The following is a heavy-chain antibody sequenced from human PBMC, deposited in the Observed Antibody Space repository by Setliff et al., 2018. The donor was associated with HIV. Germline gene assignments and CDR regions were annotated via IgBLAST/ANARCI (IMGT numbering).Heavy chain of an antibody. CDR3: AGGPGTTSIDY. V-gene: IGHV4-34*01. CDR2: TSHSGST. CDR1: GGSFSGYF. D-gene: IGHD1-26*01. Sequence: PSETLSLTCAVYGGSFSGYFCIWVRQPPGEGLEWIGETSHSGSTNYNPSLESRVTISLDTSNKQFSLKLNSVTAADTAVYYCAGGPGTTSIDYWAQGTLVTVSS. J-gene: IGHJ4*02.